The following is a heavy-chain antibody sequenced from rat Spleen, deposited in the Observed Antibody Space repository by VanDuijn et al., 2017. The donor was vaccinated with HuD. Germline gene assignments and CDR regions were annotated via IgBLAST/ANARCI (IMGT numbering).Heavy chain of an antibody. Sequence: EVQLVESDGGLVQPGRSLKLSCAASGFTFSDYYMAWVRQAPTKGLEWVAFISTGDTTTYYRDSVKGRFTISSDNAKSTLYLQMDSLRSEDTATYYCTRGGNYAMDAWGQGASVTVSS. CDR2: ISTGDTTT. CDR3: TRGGNYAMDA. CDR1: GFTFSDYY. V-gene: IGHV5-27*01. J-gene: IGHJ4*01.